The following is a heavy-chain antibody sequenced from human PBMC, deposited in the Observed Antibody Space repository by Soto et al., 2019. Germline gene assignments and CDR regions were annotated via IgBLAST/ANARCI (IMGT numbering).Heavy chain of an antibody. CDR2: ISSSSSYI. CDR3: ARDPEGLLYSSSVFDY. CDR1: GFTFSSYS. J-gene: IGHJ4*02. D-gene: IGHD6-6*01. V-gene: IGHV3-21*01. Sequence: GGSLRLSCAASGFTFSSYSMNWVRQAPGKGLEWVSSISSSSSYIYYADSVKGRFTISRDNAKNSLYLQMNSLRAEDTAVYYCARDPEGLLYSSSVFDYWGQGTLVTVSS.